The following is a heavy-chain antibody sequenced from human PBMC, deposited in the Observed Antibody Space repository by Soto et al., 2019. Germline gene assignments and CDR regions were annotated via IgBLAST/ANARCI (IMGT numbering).Heavy chain of an antibody. Sequence: LRLSRGASWGNCAAFCFRRIRQAPGKGLEWVAGISDGVDRAYYGDSVKGRFTISRDTSKNMLYLHMNSLRAEDTAIYYCARYTAVAEPYGFDFLGKGTLVTVS. J-gene: IGHJ4*02. D-gene: IGHD6-19*01. CDR3: ARYTAVAEPYGFDF. V-gene: IGHV3-23*01. CDR1: WGNCAAFC. CDR2: ISDGVDRA.